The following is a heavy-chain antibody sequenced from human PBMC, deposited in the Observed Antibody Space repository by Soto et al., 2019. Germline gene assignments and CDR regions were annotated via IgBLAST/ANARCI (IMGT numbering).Heavy chain of an antibody. CDR3: ARGRRTRMVPFDY. Sequence: QVQLVQSGAEVKKPGSSVKVSCKASGGTFNNYAISWVRQAPGQGFEWMGGTIPISGRANYAQKFQGRVTITTDEPTSTVYMELSSLISEDTAVDYCARGRRTRMVPFDYWGQGTLVTVSA. V-gene: IGHV1-69*05. D-gene: IGHD2-8*01. J-gene: IGHJ4*02. CDR1: GGTFNNYA. CDR2: TIPISGRA.